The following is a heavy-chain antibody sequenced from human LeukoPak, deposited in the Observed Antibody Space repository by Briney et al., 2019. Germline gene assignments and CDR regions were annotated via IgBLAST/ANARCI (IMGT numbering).Heavy chain of an antibody. Sequence: GESLQISFKGSGYSFTSYWIGWVRPMPGKGLEWMGIIYPGDSDTRYSPSFQGQVTISADKSISTAYLQWSSLKASDTAMYYCARHPAYCGGDCYFDIWGQGTMVTVSS. CDR2: IYPGDSDT. V-gene: IGHV5-51*01. CDR3: ARHPAYCGGDCYFDI. J-gene: IGHJ3*02. CDR1: GYSFTSYW. D-gene: IGHD2-21*02.